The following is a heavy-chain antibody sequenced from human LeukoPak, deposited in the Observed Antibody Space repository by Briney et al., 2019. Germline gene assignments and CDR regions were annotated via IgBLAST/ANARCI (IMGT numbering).Heavy chain of an antibody. J-gene: IGHJ4*02. D-gene: IGHD6-13*01. CDR3: AKAHSSTWFSPLDY. CDR2: ISWNCGGI. V-gene: IGHV3-9*01. CDR1: GFTFDDYA. Sequence: GGSLRLSCAASGFTFDDYAMHWVRQAPGKGLEWVSGISWNCGGIGYADSVKGRLTISRDNAMNSLYLQMSSLRPEDTAFYYCAKAHSSTWFSPLDYWGPGTLVTVSS.